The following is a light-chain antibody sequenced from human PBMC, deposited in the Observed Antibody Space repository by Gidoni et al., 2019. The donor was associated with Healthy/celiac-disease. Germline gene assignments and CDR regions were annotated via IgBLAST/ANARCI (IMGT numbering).Light chain of an antibody. CDR1: QSISNW. V-gene: IGKV1-5*01. Sequence: IHMTQSPSTLSASVGARVTIPCRASQSISNWLAWYQQKPGKVPKLLIYDASSLESGVPSRFSGSGSGTEFPLPISSLQPDDFAPYSCQQYNSYPYTFGQGTKLEIK. CDR3: QQYNSYPYT. CDR2: DAS. J-gene: IGKJ2*01.